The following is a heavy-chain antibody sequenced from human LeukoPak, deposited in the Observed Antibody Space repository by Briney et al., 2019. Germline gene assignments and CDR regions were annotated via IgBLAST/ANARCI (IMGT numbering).Heavy chain of an antibody. CDR3: ARGQSRYFDWYLGFFDY. CDR2: ISSSGRTI. D-gene: IGHD3-9*01. CDR1: GFTFNNYQ. Sequence: PGGSLRLSCAASGFTFNNYQMNWVRQAPGKGLECISYISSSGRTIYYADSLKGRFTISRDNAKNSLYLQMNSLRADDTAVYYCARGQSRYFDWYLGFFDYWGQGTLVTVSS. V-gene: IGHV3-48*03. J-gene: IGHJ4*02.